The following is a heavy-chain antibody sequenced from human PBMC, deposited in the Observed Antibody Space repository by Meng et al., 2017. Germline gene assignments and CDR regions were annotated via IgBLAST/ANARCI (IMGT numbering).Heavy chain of an antibody. CDR3: ARRYYYDSSGYYFYVFGY. D-gene: IGHD3-22*01. CDR1: GYTFTSYA. J-gene: IGHJ4*02. Sequence: QSGVELKNPWAPVKVSCKAPGYTFTSYAMNWVRQAPGQGLEWMGWINTNTGNPTYAQGFTGRFVFSLDTSVSTAYLQISSLKAEDTAVYYCARRYYYDSSGYYFYVFGYWGQGTLVTVSS. CDR2: INTNTGNP. V-gene: IGHV7-4-1*02.